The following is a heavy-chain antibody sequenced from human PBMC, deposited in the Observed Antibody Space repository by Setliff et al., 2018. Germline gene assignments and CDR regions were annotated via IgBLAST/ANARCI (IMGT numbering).Heavy chain of an antibody. J-gene: IGHJ4*02. V-gene: IGHV1-2*02. D-gene: IGHD3-22*01. CDR3: VKVNYYDKSAYLPFDY. CDR2: INPNTGGS. CDR1: GYTFTEYS. Sequence: ASVKVSCKASGYTFTEYSIHWVRQAPGQGLEWMGWINPNTGGSNYAQKFQGRVTMTTDTSISTAYMEMSRLTSDDTAVYYCVKVNYYDKSAYLPFDYWGQGTQVTVSS.